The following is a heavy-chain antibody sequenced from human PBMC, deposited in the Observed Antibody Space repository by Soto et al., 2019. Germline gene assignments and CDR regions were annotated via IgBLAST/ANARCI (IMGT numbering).Heavy chain of an antibody. D-gene: IGHD3-22*01. CDR3: ASRSSGYYYGIDV. CDR2: IDYSGST. Sequence: WTWIRQPPGKGLEWIGYIDYSGSTNYNPSLRSRVTISVDTSRNQFSLKLSSVTAADTALYYCASRSSGYYYGIDVWGQGTTVTVSS. J-gene: IGHJ6*02. V-gene: IGHV4-59*08.